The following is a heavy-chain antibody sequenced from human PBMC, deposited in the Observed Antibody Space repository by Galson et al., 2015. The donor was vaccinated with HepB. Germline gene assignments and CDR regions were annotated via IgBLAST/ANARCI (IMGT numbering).Heavy chain of an antibody. CDR2: ISGSGGST. CDR1: GFTFSSYA. V-gene: IGHV3-23*01. D-gene: IGHD3-3*01. Sequence: SLRLSCAASGFTFSSYAMSWVRQAPGKGLEWVSAISGSGGSTYYADSVKGRFTISRDNSKNTLYLQMNSLRAEDTAVYYCAKGTIFGVVIISDYFDYWGQGTLVTVSS. J-gene: IGHJ4*02. CDR3: AKGTIFGVVIISDYFDY.